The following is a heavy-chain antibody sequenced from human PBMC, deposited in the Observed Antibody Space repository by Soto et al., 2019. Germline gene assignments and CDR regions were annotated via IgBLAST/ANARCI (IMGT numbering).Heavy chain of an antibody. CDR3: ARGLAVAGPVANGPFNI. J-gene: IGHJ3*02. D-gene: IGHD6-19*01. Sequence: QVQLVQSGAEVKKPGASVKVSCKASGYTFTGYYMHWVRQAPVQGLEWMGWINPNSGGTNYAQKFQGRVTMTSDTSISTAYLELSRLTSDDMAGYYCARGLAVAGPVANGPFNIWGQGTMVTVPS. V-gene: IGHV1-2*02. CDR1: GYTFTGYY. CDR2: INPNSGGT.